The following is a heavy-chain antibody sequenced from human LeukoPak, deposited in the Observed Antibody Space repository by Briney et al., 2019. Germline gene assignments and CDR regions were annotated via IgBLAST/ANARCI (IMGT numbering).Heavy chain of an antibody. V-gene: IGHV4-59*01. CDR2: IYYSGST. CDR1: GGSISSYY. D-gene: IGHD3-22*01. J-gene: IGHJ3*02. CDR3: ARDPTFYDSSGDAFDI. Sequence: SETLSLTCTVSGGSISSYYWSWIRQPPGKGLEGIGYIYYSGSTNYNPSLKSRVTISVDTSKNQFSLKLSSVTAADTAVYYCARDPTFYDSSGDAFDIWGQGTMVTVSS.